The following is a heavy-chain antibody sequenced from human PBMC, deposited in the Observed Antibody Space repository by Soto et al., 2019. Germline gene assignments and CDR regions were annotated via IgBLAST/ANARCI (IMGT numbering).Heavy chain of an antibody. CDR1: GFTFSSYA. CDR3: AKGAGKDYDYIWGSYRPIYYFDY. D-gene: IGHD3-16*02. V-gene: IGHV3-23*01. Sequence: GGSLRLSCAASGFTFSSYAMSWVRQAPGKGLEWVSAISGSGGSTYYADSVKGRFTISRDNSKNTLYLQMNSLRAKDTAVYYCAKGAGKDYDYIWGSYRPIYYFDYWGQGTLVTVSS. J-gene: IGHJ4*02. CDR2: ISGSGGST.